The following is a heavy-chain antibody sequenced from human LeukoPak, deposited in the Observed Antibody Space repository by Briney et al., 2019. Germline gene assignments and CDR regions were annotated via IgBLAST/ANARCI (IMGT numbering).Heavy chain of an antibody. V-gene: IGHV3-7*01. Sequence: GRSLRLSCAASGFTFSSFDMNWVRQAQGKGLEWVAKTKKVGSEKYYVASVKGRFSLSRDHAKHSLYLHVDCVRAEDTCINYCARDRPRSSGWYGGEPIDYWGQGTLVTVSS. D-gene: IGHD6-19*01. CDR2: TKKVGSEK. J-gene: IGHJ4*02. CDR3: ARDRPRSSGWYGGEPIDY. CDR1: GFTFSSFD.